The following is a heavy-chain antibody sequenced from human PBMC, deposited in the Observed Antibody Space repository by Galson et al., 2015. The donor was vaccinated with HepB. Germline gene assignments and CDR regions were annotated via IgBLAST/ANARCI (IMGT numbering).Heavy chain of an antibody. V-gene: IGHV3-7*03. J-gene: IGHJ6*02. CDR3: ARGTWSKSYYYYGMDV. CDR2: IKQDGSEK. Sequence: SLRLSCAASGFTFSSYWMSWVRQAPGKGLEWVANIKQDGSEKYYVDSVKGRFTISRDNAKNSLYLQMNSLRAEDTAVYHCARGTWSKSYYYYGMDVWGQGTTVTVSS. CDR1: GFTFSSYW. D-gene: IGHD2-8*01.